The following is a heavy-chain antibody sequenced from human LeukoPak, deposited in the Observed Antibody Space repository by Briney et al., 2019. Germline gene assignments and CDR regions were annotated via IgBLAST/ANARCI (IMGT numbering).Heavy chain of an antibody. J-gene: IGHJ4*02. CDR1: GGSLSGYY. Sequence: SETLSLTCAVYGGSLSGYYWGWIRQPPGKGLEWIGAIHYSGSTYYNPSLKSRVTISVDTSKNQFSLNLSSVTAADTAVYYCYICSSTSCYRYWGQGTLVTVSS. CDR2: IHYSGST. D-gene: IGHD2-2*01. V-gene: IGHV4-34*01. CDR3: YICSSTSCYRY.